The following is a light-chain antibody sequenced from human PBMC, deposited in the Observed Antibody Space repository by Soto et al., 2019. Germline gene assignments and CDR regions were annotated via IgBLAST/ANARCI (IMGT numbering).Light chain of an antibody. CDR2: DAS. J-gene: IGKJ4*01. CDR3: QHPNYWPPGAT. V-gene: IGKV3-11*01. Sequence: EIVLTQSPATLSLSPGERVTLACRASQSVGSYLAWYQQKPGQTPRLLIYDASNRATGIPARFSGSGSGTDFTLTISSLEAEDFAVYYCQHPNYWPPGATFGGGTKVEIK. CDR1: QSVGSY.